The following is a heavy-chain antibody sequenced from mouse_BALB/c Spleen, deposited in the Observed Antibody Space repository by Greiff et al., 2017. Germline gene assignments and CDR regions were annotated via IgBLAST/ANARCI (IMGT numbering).Heavy chain of an antibody. CDR3: TREDYRYFAY. D-gene: IGHD2-14*01. V-gene: IGHV5-6-4*01. J-gene: IGHJ3*01. CDR2: ISSGGSYT. CDR1: GFTFSSYT. Sequence: EVMLVESGGGLVKPGGSLKLSCAASGFTFSSYTMSWVRQTPEKRLEWVATISSGGSYTYYPDSVKGRFTISRDNAKNTLYLQMSSLKSEDTAMYYCTREDYRYFAYWGQGTLVTVSA.